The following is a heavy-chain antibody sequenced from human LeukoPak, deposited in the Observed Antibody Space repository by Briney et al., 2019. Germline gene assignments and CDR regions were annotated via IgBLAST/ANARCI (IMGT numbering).Heavy chain of an antibody. CDR2: ISSSSSYI. D-gene: IGHD1-14*01. V-gene: IGHV3-21*01. Sequence: GGSLRLSCAASGFTFSSYSMNWVRQAPGKGLEWVSSISSSSSYIYYADSVKGRFTISRDNAKNSLYLQVNSLRAEDTAVYYCASLTAGLNDYWGQGTLVTVSS. J-gene: IGHJ4*02. CDR1: GFTFSSYS. CDR3: ASLTAGLNDY.